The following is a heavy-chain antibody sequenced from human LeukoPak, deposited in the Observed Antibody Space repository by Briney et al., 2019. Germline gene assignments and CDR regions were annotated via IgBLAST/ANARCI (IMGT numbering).Heavy chain of an antibody. J-gene: IGHJ4*02. V-gene: IGHV1-18*04. CDR3: ARDLGSTRLYLDY. CDR2: ISAYHGNT. Sequence: ASVKVSCKDSGYTFPSYGISWVRQAPGQGLEWMGWISAYHGNTNYAQKHQGRVTMTTDTSTSTAYMELRSLRSDDTAVYYCARDLGSTRLYLDYWGQGTLVTVSS. CDR1: GYTFPSYG. D-gene: IGHD2-2*01.